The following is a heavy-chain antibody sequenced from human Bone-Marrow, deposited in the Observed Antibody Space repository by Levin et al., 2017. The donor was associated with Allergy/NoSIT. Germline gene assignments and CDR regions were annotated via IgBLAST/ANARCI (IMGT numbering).Heavy chain of an antibody. CDR3: ARQPGITQDGAVMDY. CDR1: GYSFDNYW. V-gene: IGHV5-51*01. J-gene: IGHJ4*01. CDR2: FDPDDSET. Sequence: KVSCKGSGYSFDNYWIGWVRQVPGKGLEWMGIFDPDDSETKYSPSFQGQVIISVDKSISTAFLQWSSLKASDTAIYFCARQPGITQDGAVMDYWGQGTLVSVSS. D-gene: IGHD4/OR15-4a*01.